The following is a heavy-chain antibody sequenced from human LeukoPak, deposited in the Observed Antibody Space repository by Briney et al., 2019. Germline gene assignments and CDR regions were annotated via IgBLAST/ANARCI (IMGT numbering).Heavy chain of an antibody. CDR3: ARDSGWLVHY. CDR1: RFTFSDYG. Sequence: GGSLRLSCAASRFTFSDYGMSWVRQAPGQGLEWVSGISGSGDKTYYADSVKGRFTISRDNSKNTLYLQMKSLRFEDTALYYCARDSGWLVHYWGQGTLVTVSS. D-gene: IGHD6-19*01. J-gene: IGHJ4*02. CDR2: ISGSGDKT. V-gene: IGHV3-23*01.